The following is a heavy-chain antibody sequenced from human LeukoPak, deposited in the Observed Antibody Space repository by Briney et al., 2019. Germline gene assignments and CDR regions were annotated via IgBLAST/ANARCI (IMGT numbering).Heavy chain of an antibody. Sequence: GGSLRLSCAASGLTFDDYTMHWVRQAPGKGLEWVSLISWDGGSTYYADSVKGRFTISRDNSKNSLYLQMNSLRTEDTALYYCAIDIARYDSERGAFDIWGQGTMVTVSS. J-gene: IGHJ3*02. CDR3: AIDIARYDSERGAFDI. V-gene: IGHV3-43*01. CDR2: ISWDGGST. D-gene: IGHD3-22*01. CDR1: GLTFDDYT.